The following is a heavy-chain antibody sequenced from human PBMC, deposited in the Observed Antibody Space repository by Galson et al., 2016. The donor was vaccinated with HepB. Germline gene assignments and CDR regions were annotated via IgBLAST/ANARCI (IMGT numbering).Heavy chain of an antibody. CDR2: IIPLFGPA. V-gene: IGHV1-69*13. J-gene: IGHJ4*02. CDR3: ARAQVEEQWPATCDC. CDR1: GGTFSNYA. Sequence: SVKVSCKASGGTFSNYAINWVRQAPGQGLEWMGGIIPLFGPAQYPQKFQGRVTITADEFTSTAYMELSSLTSEDTTVYYCARAQVEEQWPATCDCWGQGTLVTVSS. D-gene: IGHD1/OR15-1a*01.